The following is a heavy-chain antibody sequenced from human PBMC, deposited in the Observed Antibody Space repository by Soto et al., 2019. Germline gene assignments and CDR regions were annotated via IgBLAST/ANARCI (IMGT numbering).Heavy chain of an antibody. CDR1: GYTFTSYY. Sequence: QVQLVQSGAEVKKPGASVKVSCKASGYTFTSYYMHWVRQAPGHGLEGMGIINPSGGSTSYAQKFQGRVTMTMDTSTSTVYMELSSLRSEDTAVYYCARADSSSGGGFDYWGQGTLVTVSS. D-gene: IGHD6-6*01. CDR2: INPSGGST. CDR3: ARADSSSGGGFDY. V-gene: IGHV1-46*01. J-gene: IGHJ4*02.